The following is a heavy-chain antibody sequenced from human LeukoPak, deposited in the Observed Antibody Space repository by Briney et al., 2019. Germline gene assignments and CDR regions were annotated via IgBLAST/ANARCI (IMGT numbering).Heavy chain of an antibody. J-gene: IGHJ5*02. CDR3: ARGDSSGWYNWFDP. Sequence: SETLSLTCTVSGGSISSYYWSWIRQPAGKGLEWIGRIYTSGSTNYNPSLKSRVTMSVDTSKNQFSLKLSSVTAADTAVYYCARGDSSGWYNWFDPWGQGTLVTVSS. CDR1: GGSISSYY. D-gene: IGHD6-19*01. V-gene: IGHV4-4*07. CDR2: IYTSGST.